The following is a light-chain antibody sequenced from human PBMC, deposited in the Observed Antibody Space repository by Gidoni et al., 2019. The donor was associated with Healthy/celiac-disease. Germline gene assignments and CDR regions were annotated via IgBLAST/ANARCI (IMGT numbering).Light chain of an antibody. Sequence: DIQMTKSPSSLSASVGDRVTINCRASQSISSYLNWYQQKPGKAPKLLIYAASSLQSGVPSRFSGSGSGTDFSLTISSLQPEDFATYYCQQSYSTPRTFGQGTKLEIK. CDR3: QQSYSTPRT. CDR1: QSISSY. V-gene: IGKV1-39*01. J-gene: IGKJ2*01. CDR2: AAS.